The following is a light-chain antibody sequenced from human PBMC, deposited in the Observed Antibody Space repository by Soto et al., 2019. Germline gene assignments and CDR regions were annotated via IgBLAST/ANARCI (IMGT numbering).Light chain of an antibody. CDR3: MQALQNPT. CDR2: LGS. J-gene: IGKJ3*01. Sequence: DIVMTQSPLSLTVTPGDPASISCRSSQSLLHTNGHTYLDWYLQKPGQSPQLMIYLGSNRAVGVPDRLRGRGAGTDFSLKISRVEAEGVGVYYCMQALQNPTFGPGTKVDIQ. CDR1: QSLLHTNGHTY. V-gene: IGKV2-28*01.